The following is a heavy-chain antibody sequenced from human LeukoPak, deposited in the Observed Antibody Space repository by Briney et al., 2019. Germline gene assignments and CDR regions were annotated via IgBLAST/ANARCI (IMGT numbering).Heavy chain of an antibody. Sequence: KPSETLSLTCTVSGGSISSSNDYWGWIRQPPGKGLEWIGYIYYSGSTYYNPSLKSRVTISVDTSKNQFSLKLSSVTAADTAVYYCANSDYGDYFFDYWGQGTLVTVSS. J-gene: IGHJ4*02. V-gene: IGHV4-30-4*08. D-gene: IGHD4-17*01. CDR3: ANSDYGDYFFDY. CDR1: GGSISSSNDY. CDR2: IYYSGST.